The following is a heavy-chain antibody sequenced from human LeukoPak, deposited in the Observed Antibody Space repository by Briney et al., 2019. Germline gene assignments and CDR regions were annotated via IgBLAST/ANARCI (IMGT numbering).Heavy chain of an antibody. D-gene: IGHD6-13*01. Sequence: SETLSLTCTVSGGSISSYYWSWIRQPPGKGLEWIGYIYYSGSTNYNPSLKSRVTISVDTSKNQFSLKLSSVTAADTAVYYCARGFSSSFLYYYYGMDVWGQGTTVNVSS. CDR1: GGSISSYY. CDR3: ARGFSSSFLYYYYGMDV. V-gene: IGHV4-59*01. CDR2: IYYSGST. J-gene: IGHJ6*02.